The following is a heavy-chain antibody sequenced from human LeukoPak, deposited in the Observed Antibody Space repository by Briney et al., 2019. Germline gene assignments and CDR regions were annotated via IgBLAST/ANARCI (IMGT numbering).Heavy chain of an antibody. Sequence: SETLSLTCTVSGGSISSYYWSWIRQPPGKGLEWISYIYYSGITNYNPSLMRRVTISVDPSKNQFSLKLNSAAAADTAVYYCARTPRYSSYYMDVWGKGTTVTISS. CDR3: ARTPRYSSYYMDV. D-gene: IGHD2-15*01. V-gene: IGHV4-59*01. CDR2: IYYSGIT. J-gene: IGHJ6*03. CDR1: GGSISSYY.